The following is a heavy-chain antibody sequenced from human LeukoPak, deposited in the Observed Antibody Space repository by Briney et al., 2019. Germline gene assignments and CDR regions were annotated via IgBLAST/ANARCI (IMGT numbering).Heavy chain of an antibody. Sequence: GGSLRLSCAASGFTFSSYAMSWLRQAPGKGLEWVSAISGSGGSTYYADSVKGRFTIYRDNSKNTLYLQMNSLRAEDTAVYYCAKDLAGSHGWDWGQGTLVTVSS. CDR3: AKDLAGSHGWD. V-gene: IGHV3-23*01. J-gene: IGHJ4*02. D-gene: IGHD1-26*01. CDR2: ISGSGGST. CDR1: GFTFSSYA.